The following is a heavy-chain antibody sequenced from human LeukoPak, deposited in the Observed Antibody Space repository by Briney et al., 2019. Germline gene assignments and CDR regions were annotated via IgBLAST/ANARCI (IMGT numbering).Heavy chain of an antibody. CDR1: GFTFSSYA. D-gene: IGHD3-22*01. V-gene: IGHV3-23*01. Sequence: PGGSLRLSCAASGFTFSSYAMSWVRQAPGKGLEWVSAISGSGGSTYYADSVKGRFTISRDNSKNTLYLQMNSLRAEDTDVYYCAKTEGITMIVVVITTLYYFDYWGQGTLVTVSS. CDR3: AKTEGITMIVVVITTLYYFDY. CDR2: ISGSGGST. J-gene: IGHJ4*02.